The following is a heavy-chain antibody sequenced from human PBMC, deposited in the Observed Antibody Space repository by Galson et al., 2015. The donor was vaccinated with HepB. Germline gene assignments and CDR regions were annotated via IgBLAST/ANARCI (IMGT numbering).Heavy chain of an antibody. V-gene: IGHV3-53*01. CDR1: GFTVSSNY. CDR2: IYSGGST. Sequence: SLRLSCAASGFTVSSNYMSWVRQAPGKGLEWVSVIYSGGSTYYADSVKGRFTISRDNSKNTLYLQMNSLRAEDTAVYYCASSPAVFGVVKPYYYGMDVWGQGTTVTVSS. J-gene: IGHJ6*02. CDR3: ASSPAVFGVVKPYYYGMDV. D-gene: IGHD3-3*01.